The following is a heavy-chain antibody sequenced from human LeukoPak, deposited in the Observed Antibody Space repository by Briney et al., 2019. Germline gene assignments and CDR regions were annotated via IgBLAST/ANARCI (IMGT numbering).Heavy chain of an antibody. CDR3: ITTTFYYGGKGY. CDR2: IKSRNDGGTV. CDR1: GFTFTSAW. Sequence: GRSLRLSCAASGFTFTSAWMSWVRQAPGKGLEWVGRIKSRNDGGTVDYAAPVKGRFTISRDDSKNTLYVQMNSLRIEDTAVYYCITTTFYYGGKGYWGQGTLVTVSS. V-gene: IGHV3-15*01. D-gene: IGHD4-23*01. J-gene: IGHJ4*02.